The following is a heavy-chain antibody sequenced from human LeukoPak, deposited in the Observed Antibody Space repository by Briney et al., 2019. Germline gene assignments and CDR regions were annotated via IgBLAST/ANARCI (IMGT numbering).Heavy chain of an antibody. CDR2: IIPIFGTA. J-gene: IGHJ6*02. D-gene: IGHD3-10*01. V-gene: IGHV1-69*13. CDR3: ARDVTMVRGVIVHYYGMDV. Sequence: ASVKVSCKASGGTFISYAISWVRQAPGQGLEWMGGIIPIFGTANYAQKFQGRVTITADESTSTAYMELSSLRSEDTAVYYCARDVTMVRGVIVHYYGMDVWGQGTTVTVSS. CDR1: GGTFISYA.